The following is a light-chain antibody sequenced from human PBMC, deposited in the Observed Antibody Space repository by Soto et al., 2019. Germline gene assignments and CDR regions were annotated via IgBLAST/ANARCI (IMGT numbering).Light chain of an antibody. CDR1: QSIDNW. V-gene: IGKV1-5*03. CDR2: KAS. CDR3: QQYNSYRA. Sequence: DLPLTPPPSTPDSPVGDRVTTTCRASQSIDNWLAWHQQKPGEAPKLLIYKASNLESGVPSRFSGSGSGTEFTLTISSLQPDDFATYYCQQYNSYRAFGQGTKVDIK. J-gene: IGKJ1*01.